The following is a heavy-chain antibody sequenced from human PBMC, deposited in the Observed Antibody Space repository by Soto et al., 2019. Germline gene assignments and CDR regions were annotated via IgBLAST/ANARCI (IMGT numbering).Heavy chain of an antibody. CDR2: IIPIFGTA. CDR3: ARSSYVYYDSSGYPHDAFDI. CDR1: GGTFSSYA. Sequence: ASVKVSCEASGGTFSSYAISWVRQAPGQGLEWMGGIIPIFGTANYAQKFQGRVTITADESTSTAYMELSSLRSEDTAVYYCARSSYVYYDSSGYPHDAFDIWGQGTMVTVSS. V-gene: IGHV1-69*13. D-gene: IGHD3-22*01. J-gene: IGHJ3*02.